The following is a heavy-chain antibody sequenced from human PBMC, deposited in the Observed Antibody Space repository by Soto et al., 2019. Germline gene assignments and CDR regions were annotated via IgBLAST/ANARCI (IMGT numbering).Heavy chain of an antibody. CDR1: VFSLSTSGVG. V-gene: IGHV2-5*02. CDR3: AHGIAVAAPPPFDY. CDR2: IYWDDDK. J-gene: IGHJ4*02. Sequence: SGPTLVNPTQTLTLTCTFSVFSLSTSGVGVGWIRQPPGKALEWLALIYWDDDKRYSPSLKSRLTITKDTSKNQVVLTITNMDPVDTATYYCAHGIAVAAPPPFDYWGQGTLVTVSS. D-gene: IGHD6-19*01.